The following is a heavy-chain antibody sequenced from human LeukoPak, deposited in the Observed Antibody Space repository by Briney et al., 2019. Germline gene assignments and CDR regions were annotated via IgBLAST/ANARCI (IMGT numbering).Heavy chain of an antibody. V-gene: IGHV3-73*01. D-gene: IGHD2/OR15-2a*01. CDR2: IRSKANSYAT. CDR3: THFTYPNS. CDR1: GFTFSDHY. J-gene: IGHJ4*02. Sequence: GGSLRLSCAASGFTFSDHYMDWVRQASGKGLEWVGRIRSKANSYATAYAASVKGRFTISRDDSKNTAYLQMNSLKTEDTAVYYCTHFTYPNSWGQGTLVTVSS.